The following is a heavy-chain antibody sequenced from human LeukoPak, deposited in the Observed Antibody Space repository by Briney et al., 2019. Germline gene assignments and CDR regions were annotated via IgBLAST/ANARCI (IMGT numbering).Heavy chain of an antibody. J-gene: IGHJ4*02. CDR3: ARAPQVIAVAGHFDY. D-gene: IGHD6-19*01. CDR1: GFTFSSYA. V-gene: IGHV3-30-3*01. CDR2: ISYDGSNK. Sequence: GGSLRLSCAASGFTFSSYAMHWVRQAPGKGLEWVAVISYDGSNKYYADSVKGRFTISRDNSKNTLYLQMNSLRAEDTAVYYCARAPQVIAVAGHFDYWGQGTLVTVSS.